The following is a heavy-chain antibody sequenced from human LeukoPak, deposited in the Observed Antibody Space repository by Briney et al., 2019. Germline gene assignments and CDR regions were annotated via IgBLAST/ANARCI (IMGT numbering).Heavy chain of an antibody. V-gene: IGHV3-23*01. CDR3: ASPKIGRHLETAGTDY. CDR2: ISGGVGST. D-gene: IGHD6-13*01. CDR1: GFTFSSYG. Sequence: GGSLRLSCAASGFTFSSYGMSWVRQAPGKGLEWVSAISGGVGSTSYADSVKGRFTISRDNSKNTLYLQMSSLRAEDTALYYCASPKIGRHLETAGTDYWGQGTLVTVSS. J-gene: IGHJ4*02.